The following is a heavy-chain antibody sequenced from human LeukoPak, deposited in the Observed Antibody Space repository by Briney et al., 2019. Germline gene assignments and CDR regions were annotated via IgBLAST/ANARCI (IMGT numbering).Heavy chain of an antibody. CDR1: RFTFSSYA. Sequence: PGGSLRLSCAASRFTFSSYAMSWVRPAPGKGLEWVSAISGSGGSTYYADSVKGRVTISRDNSKNTLYLQMNSLRAEDTAVYYCAKPYDSSGYYPGWFQHWGQGTLVTVSS. V-gene: IGHV3-23*01. CDR3: AKPYDSSGYYPGWFQH. J-gene: IGHJ1*01. CDR2: ISGSGGST. D-gene: IGHD3-22*01.